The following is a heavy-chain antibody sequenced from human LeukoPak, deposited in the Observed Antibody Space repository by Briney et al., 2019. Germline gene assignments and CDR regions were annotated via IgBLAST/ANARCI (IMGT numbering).Heavy chain of an antibody. J-gene: IGHJ4*02. CDR2: IRYDGSNK. CDR3: AKGGRNGEQWLGDFDY. Sequence: GGSLRLSCAASGFTFSSYGMHWVRQAPGKGLEWVAFIRYDGSNKYYADSVKGRFTISRDNSKSTLYLQMNSLRAEDTAVYYCAKGGRNGEQWLGDFDYWGQGTLVTVSS. D-gene: IGHD6-19*01. CDR1: GFTFSSYG. V-gene: IGHV3-30*02.